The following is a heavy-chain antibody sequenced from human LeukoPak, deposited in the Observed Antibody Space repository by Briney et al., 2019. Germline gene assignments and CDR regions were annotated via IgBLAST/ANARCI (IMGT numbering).Heavy chain of an antibody. CDR3: AGRLWRRDGYNLSAFDI. Sequence: SETLSLTCAVSGGSISSYYWNWIRQPPGKGLEWIGYIYYSGSTNYNPSLKSRVTISVDTSKNQFSLKLSSVTAADTAVYYCAGRLWRRDGYNLSAFDIWGQGTMVTVSS. CDR2: IYYSGST. D-gene: IGHD5-24*01. V-gene: IGHV4-59*01. J-gene: IGHJ3*02. CDR1: GGSISSYY.